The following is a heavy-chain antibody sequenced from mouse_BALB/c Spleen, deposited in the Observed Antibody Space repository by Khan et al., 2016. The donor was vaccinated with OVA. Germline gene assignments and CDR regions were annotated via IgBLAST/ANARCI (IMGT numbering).Heavy chain of an antibody. D-gene: IGHD2-10*01. CDR2: IWSDGST. CDR3: ARQPYYHYNIMDY. J-gene: IGHJ4*01. Sequence: VQLKESGPGLVAPSQSLSITCTISGFSLTNYGVHWVRQPPGKGLEWLVVIWSDGSTTYNSALKSRLTISKDNSKSKVFLKMNSLQTDDTAVYFCARQPYYHYNIMDYWGQGTSVTVSS. V-gene: IGHV2-6-1*01. CDR1: GFSLTNYG.